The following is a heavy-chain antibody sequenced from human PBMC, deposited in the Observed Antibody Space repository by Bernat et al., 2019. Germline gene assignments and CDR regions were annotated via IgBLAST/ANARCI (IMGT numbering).Heavy chain of an antibody. CDR2: IIPILGIA. V-gene: IGHV1-69*02. Sequence: QVQLVQSGAEVKKPGSSVKVSCKASGGTFSSYTISWVRQAPGQGLEWMGRIIPILGIANYAQKFQGRVTITADKSTSTAYMELSSLRSEDTAVYYCARTDDFWSGYCFDDWGQGTLVTVSS. J-gene: IGHJ4*02. D-gene: IGHD3-3*01. CDR1: GGTFSSYT. CDR3: ARTDDFWSGYCFDD.